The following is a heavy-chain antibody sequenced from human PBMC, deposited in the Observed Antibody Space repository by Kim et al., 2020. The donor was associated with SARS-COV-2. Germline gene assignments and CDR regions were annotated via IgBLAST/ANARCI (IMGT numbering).Heavy chain of an antibody. CDR2: MHPYGSER. CDR3: VRGVGYNGSAGHF. D-gene: IGHD5-12*01. V-gene: IGHV3-7*03. CDR1: GFIFSNFW. J-gene: IGHJ4*02. Sequence: GGSLRLSCAASGFIFSNFWMSWVRQAPGKGLEWVANMHPYGSERNYVDSAKGRFTISRDNTENSLYLQMNSLRAEDTAVYYCVRGVGYNGSAGHFWGQGTLFTASS.